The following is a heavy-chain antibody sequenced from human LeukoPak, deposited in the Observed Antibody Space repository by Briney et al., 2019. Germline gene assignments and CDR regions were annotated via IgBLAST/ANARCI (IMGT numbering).Heavy chain of an antibody. J-gene: IGHJ6*03. CDR1: GFTFTSYA. V-gene: IGHV3-30*04. CDR3: ARAGFGELLYRRYYYMDV. Sequence: GGSLRLSCAASGFTFTSYAMHWVRQAPGKGLEWVAVISYDGSNKYYADSVKGRFTISRDNSKNTLYLQMNSLRAEDTAVYYCARAGFGELLYRRYYYMDVWGKGTTVTVSS. CDR2: ISYDGSNK. D-gene: IGHD3-10*01.